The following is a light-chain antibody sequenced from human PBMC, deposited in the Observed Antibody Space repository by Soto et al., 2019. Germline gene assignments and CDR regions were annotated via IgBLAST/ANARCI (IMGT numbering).Light chain of an antibody. V-gene: IGKV1-39*01. J-gene: IGKJ1*01. Sequence: DIQMTQSPSSLSASVGDRVTITCRASQNIGNFLSWFQQRPGEAPRPLIYAASSLRSGVPSRFIGRGSGTDFTLTISGLQPEDFATYYCHQSYTAPWTFGPGTSVDIK. CDR3: HQSYTAPWT. CDR1: QNIGNF. CDR2: AAS.